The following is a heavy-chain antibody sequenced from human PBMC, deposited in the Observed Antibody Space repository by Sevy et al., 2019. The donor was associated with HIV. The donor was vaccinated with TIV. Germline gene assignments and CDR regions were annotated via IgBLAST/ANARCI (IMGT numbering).Heavy chain of an antibody. V-gene: IGHV4-39*01. Sequence: SETLSLTCSVSGDSISSSSYYWVWIRQPPGKGLEWIGTIYYSGRTYYNPSLKSRVTVSVDTSKNQFSLRVSSVTAADPAVYYCASIKIFGVVSDYSDYWGQGTLVTVSS. CDR2: IYYSGRT. CDR1: GDSISSSSYY. CDR3: ASIKIFGVVSDYSDY. D-gene: IGHD3-3*01. J-gene: IGHJ4*02.